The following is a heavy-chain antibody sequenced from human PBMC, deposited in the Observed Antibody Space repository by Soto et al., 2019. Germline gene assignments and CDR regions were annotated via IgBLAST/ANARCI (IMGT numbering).Heavy chain of an antibody. CDR1: GGSFSGYY. CDR2: INHSGST. J-gene: IGHJ4*02. D-gene: IGHD3-22*01. V-gene: IGHV4-34*01. Sequence: PSETLSLTCAVYGGSFSGYYCSWIRQPPGKGLEWIGEINHSGSTNYNPSLKSRVTISVDTSKNQFSLKLSSVTAADTAVYYCARDQFYYYDSSGYPDYWGQGTLVTVSS. CDR3: ARDQFYYYDSSGYPDY.